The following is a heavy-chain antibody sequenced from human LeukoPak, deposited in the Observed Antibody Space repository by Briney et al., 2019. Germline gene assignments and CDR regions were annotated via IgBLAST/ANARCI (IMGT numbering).Heavy chain of an antibody. D-gene: IGHD3-22*01. CDR2: ISSSSSYI. Sequence: PGGSLRLSCAASGFTFSSYAMNWVRQAPGKGLEWVSSISSSSSYIYYADSVKGRFTISRDNAKNSLYLQMNSLRAEDTAVYYCARTRSSGSHLYYYYYMDVWGKGTTVTVSS. CDR1: GFTFSSYA. J-gene: IGHJ6*03. CDR3: ARTRSSGSHLYYYYYMDV. V-gene: IGHV3-21*01.